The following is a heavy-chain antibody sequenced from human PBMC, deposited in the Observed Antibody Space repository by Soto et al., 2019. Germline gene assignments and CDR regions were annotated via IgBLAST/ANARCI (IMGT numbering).Heavy chain of an antibody. CDR1: GGTFSSYA. J-gene: IGHJ4*02. CDR3: ARQTDYYDSSGSTRHQESD. V-gene: IGHV1-69*13. Sequence: GASVKVSCKASGGTFSSYAIIWVRQAPGQGLEWMGGIIPIFGTANYAQKFQGRVTITADESTSTAYMELSSLRSEDTAVYYCARQTDYYDSSGSTRHQESDWGQGTLVTVSS. CDR2: IIPIFGTA. D-gene: IGHD3-22*01.